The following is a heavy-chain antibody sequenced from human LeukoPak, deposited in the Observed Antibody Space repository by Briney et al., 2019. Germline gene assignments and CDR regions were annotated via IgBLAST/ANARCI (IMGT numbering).Heavy chain of an antibody. CDR1: GGSISSYY. CDR2: IYYTGST. Sequence: SETLSLTCTVSGGSISSYYWTWIRQPPGKGLEWIGYIYYTGSTDYNPSLKGRVTISADTSKMQFSLHLSSVTAADTATYYCVRPLGYTNTYKWFHLWGQGILVTVSS. J-gene: IGHJ5*02. V-gene: IGHV4-59*08. D-gene: IGHD5-12*01. CDR3: VRPLGYTNTYKWFHL.